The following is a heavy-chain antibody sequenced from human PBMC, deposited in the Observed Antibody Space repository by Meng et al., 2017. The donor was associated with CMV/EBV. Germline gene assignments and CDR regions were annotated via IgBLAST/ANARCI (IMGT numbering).Heavy chain of an antibody. CDR2: IKQDGSEK. J-gene: IGHJ6*02. V-gene: IGHV3-7*01. D-gene: IGHD3-22*01. CDR3: ARAAPYYYDKYGMDV. CDR1: GFTFSSYW. Sequence: ETLSLTCAASGFTFSSYWMTWVRQAPGKGLEWVANIKQDGSEKYYVDSVKGRFTISRDNAKNSLYLQMNSLRAEDTAVYYCARAAPYYYDKYGMDVWGQGTTVTVSS.